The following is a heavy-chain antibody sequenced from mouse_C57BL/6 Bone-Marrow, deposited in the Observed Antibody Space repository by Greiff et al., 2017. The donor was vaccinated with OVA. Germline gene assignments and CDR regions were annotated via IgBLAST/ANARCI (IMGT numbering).Heavy chain of an antibody. CDR3: AREGIYYYGSSLDY. V-gene: IGHV1-80*01. CDR1: GYAFSSYW. J-gene: IGHJ2*01. D-gene: IGHD1-1*01. Sequence: VKLQESGAELVKPGASVKISCKASGYAFSSYWMNWVKQRPGKGLEWIGQIYPGDGDTNYNGKFKGKATLTADKSSSTAYMQLSSLTSEDSAVYFCAREGIYYYGSSLDYWGQGTTLTVSS. CDR2: IYPGDGDT.